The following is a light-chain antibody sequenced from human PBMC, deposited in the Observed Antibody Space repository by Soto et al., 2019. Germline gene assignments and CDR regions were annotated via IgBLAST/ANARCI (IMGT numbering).Light chain of an antibody. CDR2: KAS. V-gene: IGKV1-5*03. Sequence: DIQMTQSPSTLSASVGDRATITCRASQTISSWLAWYQQKPGRAPKLLIYKASTLESEVPSRFSGSGSGTKFNLTLSRLQPEDFATYYCQQYNRSPWTFGQGTKVEIK. CDR3: QQYNRSPWT. CDR1: QTISSW. J-gene: IGKJ1*01.